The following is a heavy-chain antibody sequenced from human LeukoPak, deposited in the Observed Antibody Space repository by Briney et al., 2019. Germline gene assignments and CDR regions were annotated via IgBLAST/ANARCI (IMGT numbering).Heavy chain of an antibody. D-gene: IGHD6-13*01. V-gene: IGHV4-39*07. CDR1: GGSISSSSYY. Sequence: SETLSLTCTVSGGSISSSSYYWGWIRQPPGKGLEWIGSIYYSGSTYYNPSLKSRVTISVDTSKNQFSLKLSSVTAADTAIYYCAKASSAGDSSSWNYWGQGILVTVSS. J-gene: IGHJ4*02. CDR2: IYYSGST. CDR3: AKASSAGDSSSWNY.